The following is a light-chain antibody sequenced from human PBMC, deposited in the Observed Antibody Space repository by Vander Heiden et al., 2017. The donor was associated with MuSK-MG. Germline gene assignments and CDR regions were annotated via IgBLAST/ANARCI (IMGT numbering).Light chain of an antibody. CDR2: WSS. V-gene: IGKV4-1*01. J-gene: IGKJ2*01. Sequence: DIVMTQSPDSLPVSLGERATINCKSSQSVFSSSHNKHYLAWYQQTPGQPPRLLFYWSSAREYGVPDRFSGGGSGTDFTLTIISLQAEDVATYYCQQYLETPYTFGRGTKLEIK. CDR1: QSVFSSSHNKHY. CDR3: QQYLETPYT.